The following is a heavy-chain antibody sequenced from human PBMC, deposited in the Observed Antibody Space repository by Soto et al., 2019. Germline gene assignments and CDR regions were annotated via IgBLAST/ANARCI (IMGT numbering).Heavy chain of an antibody. V-gene: IGHV3-74*01. CDR1: GFTLSSYW. CDR2: ISSDGTTT. J-gene: IGHJ6*02. Sequence: EVQLVESGGSLVQPGGSLRLSCEASGFTLSSYWMQWVRQAPGKGLVWVSFISSDGTTTYYADSVKGRFTVSRDNAKNTLSLQMNSLRAEDTAVYYCVRDGRNYYGMDVWGQGTTVTVSS. CDR3: VRDGRNYYGMDV.